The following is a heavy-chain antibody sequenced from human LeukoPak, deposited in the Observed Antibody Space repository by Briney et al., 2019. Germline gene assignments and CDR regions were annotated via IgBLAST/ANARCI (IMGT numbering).Heavy chain of an antibody. CDR2: IWYDGSNK. CDR1: GFTFSSYG. J-gene: IGHJ4*02. CDR3: ARGSSGSYYYFDY. D-gene: IGHD1-26*01. Sequence: PGGSLRLSCAASGFTFSSYGMHWVRQAPGKGLEWVAVIWYDGSNKYYADSVKGRFTISRDNSKNTLYLQMNSLRAEDTAVYYCARGSSGSYYYFDYWGQGTLVTVSS. V-gene: IGHV3-33*01.